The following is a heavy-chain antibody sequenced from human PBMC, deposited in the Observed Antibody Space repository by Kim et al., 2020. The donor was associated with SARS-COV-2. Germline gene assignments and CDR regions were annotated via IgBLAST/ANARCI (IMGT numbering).Heavy chain of an antibody. V-gene: IGHV4-39*01. J-gene: IGHJ5*02. D-gene: IGHD5-12*01. CDR2: SYYSGST. Sequence: SETLSLTCTVSGGSISSSSYYWGWIRQPPGKGLEWIGSSYYSGSTYYNPSLKSRVTISVDTSKNQFSLKLSSVTAADTAVYYCARHRYSGYVANWFDPWGQGTLVTVSS. CDR1: GGSISSSSYY. CDR3: ARHRYSGYVANWFDP.